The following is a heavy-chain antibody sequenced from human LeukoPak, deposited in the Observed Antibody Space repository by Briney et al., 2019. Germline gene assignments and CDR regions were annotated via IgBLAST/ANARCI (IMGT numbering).Heavy chain of an antibody. CDR1: GFTVSSNY. J-gene: IGHJ4*02. CDR3: AREESSGWYYFDY. D-gene: IGHD6-19*01. Sequence: GGSLRLSCAASGFTVSSNYMSWVRQAPGKGLEWVSVIYSGGSTYYADSVKGRSTISRHNSKNTLYLQMNSLRAEDTAVYYCAREESSGWYYFDYWGQGTLVTVSS. CDR2: IYSGGST. V-gene: IGHV3-53*04.